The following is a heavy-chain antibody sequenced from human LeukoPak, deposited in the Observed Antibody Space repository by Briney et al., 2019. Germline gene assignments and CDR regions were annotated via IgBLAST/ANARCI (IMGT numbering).Heavy chain of an antibody. CDR3: AKWELLSFDY. J-gene: IGHJ4*02. Sequence: GRSLRLSCAASGFTFSSYGMHWVRQAPGKGLEWVAFIRYDGSNKYYADSVKGRFTISRDNSKNTLYLQMNSLRAEDTAVYYCAKWELLSFDYWGQGTLVTVSS. V-gene: IGHV3-30*02. D-gene: IGHD1-26*01. CDR2: IRYDGSNK. CDR1: GFTFSSYG.